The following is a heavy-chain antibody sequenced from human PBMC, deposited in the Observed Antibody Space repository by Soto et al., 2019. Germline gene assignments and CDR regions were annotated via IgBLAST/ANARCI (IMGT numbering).Heavy chain of an antibody. CDR3: ARADRIKITAVPHF. CDR1: GFAFNNYG. D-gene: IGHD6-6*01. Sequence: GGSLRLSCTVSGFAFNNYGINWVRQAPGKGLEWVSSISKSDYTYYSDSVKGRFAISRDNAKSSVSLQMNTLRVEDTAVYYCARADRIKITAVPHFWGPGTLDTAST. J-gene: IGHJ4*02. V-gene: IGHV3-21*01. CDR2: ISKSDYT.